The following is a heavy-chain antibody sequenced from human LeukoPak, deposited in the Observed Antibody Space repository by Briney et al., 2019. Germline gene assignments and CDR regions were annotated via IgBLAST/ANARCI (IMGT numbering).Heavy chain of an antibody. D-gene: IGHD3-3*01. CDR2: ISGNTGST. CDR1: GFTLSSYS. J-gene: IGHJ4*02. V-gene: IGHV3-23*01. CDR3: AKDGLQSSEWSPPLNY. Sequence: GGSLRLSCAGSGFTLSSYSMSWVRQAPGKGLEWISLISGNTGSTYYADSVKGRFIISRDITKTTLYLQMNSLRAEDTATYYCAKDGLQSSEWSPPLNYWGLGTLVTVSS.